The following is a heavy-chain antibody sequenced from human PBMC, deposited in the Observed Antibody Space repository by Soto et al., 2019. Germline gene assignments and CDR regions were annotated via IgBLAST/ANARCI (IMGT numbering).Heavy chain of an antibody. V-gene: IGHV1-69*08. CDR3: ARDRDCNSTSCYEFYYYYYMDV. Sequence: QVQLVQSGAEVKKPGSSVKVSCKASGGTFSSYTISWVRQAPGQGLEWMGRIIPILGIANYAQKFQGRVTITADKSTSTAYMELSSLRSEDTAVYYCARDRDCNSTSCYEFYYYYYMDVWGKGTTVTVSS. J-gene: IGHJ6*03. CDR1: GGTFSSYT. D-gene: IGHD2-2*01. CDR2: IIPILGIA.